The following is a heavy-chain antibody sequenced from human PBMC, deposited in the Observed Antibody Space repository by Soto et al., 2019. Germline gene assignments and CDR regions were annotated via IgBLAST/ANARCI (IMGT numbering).Heavy chain of an antibody. CDR1: GFTFSSYA. D-gene: IGHD5-18*01. J-gene: IGHJ4*02. V-gene: IGHV3-23*01. Sequence: PGGSLRLSCAASGFTFSSYAMSCVRQAPGKGLEWVSAISGSGGSTYYADSVKGRFTISRDNSKNTLYLQMNSLRAEDTAVYYCAKASGYSYDTHFDYWGQGTLVTVSS. CDR2: ISGSGGST. CDR3: AKASGYSYDTHFDY.